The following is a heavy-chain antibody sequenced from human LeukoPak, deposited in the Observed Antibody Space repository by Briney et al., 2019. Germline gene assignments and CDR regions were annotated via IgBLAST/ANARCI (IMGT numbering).Heavy chain of an antibody. CDR2: INHSGST. Sequence: SETLSLTCAVYGGSFSGYYWSWIRQPPGKGLEWIGEINHSGSTNYNPSLKSRVTISVDTSKNQFSLKLSSVTAADTAVYYCARGSHCTNGVCYLSSLDYWGQGTLATVSS. V-gene: IGHV4-34*01. CDR3: ARGSHCTNGVCYLSSLDY. CDR1: GGSFSGYY. D-gene: IGHD2-8*01. J-gene: IGHJ4*02.